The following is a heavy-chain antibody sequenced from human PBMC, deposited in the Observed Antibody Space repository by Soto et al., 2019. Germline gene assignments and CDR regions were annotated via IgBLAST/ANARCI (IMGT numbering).Heavy chain of an antibody. CDR2: VSGSGGST. V-gene: IGHV3-23*01. CDR1: GFTFKNYA. Sequence: PGGSLRLSCASSGFTFKNYAVAWVRQAPGKGLEWVSIVSGSGGSTHYADSVKGRFTISRDNSKNTLYLQMNSLRVEDTAVYYCAKGLEFGDLSGFDYWGQGTLVTVSS. CDR3: AKGLEFGDLSGFDY. J-gene: IGHJ4*02. D-gene: IGHD3-10*01.